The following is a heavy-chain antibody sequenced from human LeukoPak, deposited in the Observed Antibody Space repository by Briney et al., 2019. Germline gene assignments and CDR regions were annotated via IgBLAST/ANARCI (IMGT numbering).Heavy chain of an antibody. D-gene: IGHD6-13*01. CDR3: AREGSSWFEGRLWYFDY. CDR1: GFTFSSYE. V-gene: IGHV3-48*03. J-gene: IGHJ4*02. CDR2: ISSSGSTI. Sequence: GGSLRLSCAASGFTFSSYEMNWVRQAPGKGLEWVSYISSSGSTIYYADSVKGRFTISRDNAKNSLYLQMNSLGAEDTAVYYCAREGSSWFEGRLWYFDYWGQGTLVTVSS.